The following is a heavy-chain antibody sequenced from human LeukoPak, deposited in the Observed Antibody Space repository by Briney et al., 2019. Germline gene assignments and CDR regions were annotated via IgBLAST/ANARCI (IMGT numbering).Heavy chain of an antibody. Sequence: SGTLSLTCAVSGGSISSSNWWSWVRQPPGKGLEWIGEIYHSGSTNYNPSLKSRVTILVDKSKNQFSLKLSSVTAADTAVYYCASAHCSSTSCYGSLGAFDIWGQGTMVTVSS. CDR3: ASAHCSSTSCYGSLGAFDI. V-gene: IGHV4-4*02. CDR2: IYHSGST. D-gene: IGHD2-2*01. CDR1: GGSISSSNW. J-gene: IGHJ3*02.